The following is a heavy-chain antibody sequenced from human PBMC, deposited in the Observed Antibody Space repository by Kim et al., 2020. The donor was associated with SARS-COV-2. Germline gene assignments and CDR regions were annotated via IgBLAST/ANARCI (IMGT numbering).Heavy chain of an antibody. Sequence: SVKGVFSISRDHSKNTLYLPMNSLRAEDTAVYYCAKDQVLGYCSGGSCGVWGQGTTVTVSS. D-gene: IGHD2-15*01. J-gene: IGHJ6*02. V-gene: IGHV3-23*01. CDR3: AKDQVLGYCSGGSCGV.